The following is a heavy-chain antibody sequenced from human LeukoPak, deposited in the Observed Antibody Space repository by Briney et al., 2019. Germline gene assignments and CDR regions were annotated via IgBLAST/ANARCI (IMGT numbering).Heavy chain of an antibody. D-gene: IGHD3-10*01. J-gene: IGHJ4*02. Sequence: SETLSLTCTVSGGSISSGSYHWSWIRQPAGKGLEWIGRIYSSGSTNYNPSLKSRVTISMDTSKNQFSLEVSSVTAADTAVYYCARRYGSGSFYFDFWGQGIPVTVSS. CDR1: GGSISSGSYH. V-gene: IGHV4-61*02. CDR2: IYSSGST. CDR3: ARRYGSGSFYFDF.